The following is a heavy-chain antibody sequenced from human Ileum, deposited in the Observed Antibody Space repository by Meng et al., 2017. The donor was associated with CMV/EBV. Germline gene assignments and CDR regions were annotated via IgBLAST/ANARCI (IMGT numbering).Heavy chain of an antibody. CDR3: ARGSDSMIDWAHWFDP. D-gene: IGHD3-22*01. Sequence: SISSGGYYWSWIRQHPGKGLEWIGYIYYSGSTYYNPSLKSRVTISVDTSKNQFSLKLSSVTAADTAVYYCARGSDSMIDWAHWFDPWGQGTLVTVSS. CDR1: SISSGGYY. J-gene: IGHJ5*02. CDR2: IYYSGST. V-gene: IGHV4-31*02.